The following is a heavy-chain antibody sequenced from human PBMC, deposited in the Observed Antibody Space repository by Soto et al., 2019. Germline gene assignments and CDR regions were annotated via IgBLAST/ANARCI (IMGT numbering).Heavy chain of an antibody. Sequence: GGSLRLSCAASGFTFSSDGMHWVRQAPGKGLEWVAVISYDGSNKYYADSVKGRFTISRDNSKNTLYLQMNSLRAEDTAVYYCANSYGDYDTYYYYYMDVWGKGTTVTVSS. J-gene: IGHJ6*03. CDR2: ISYDGSNK. CDR1: GFTFSSDG. CDR3: ANSYGDYDTYYYYYMDV. V-gene: IGHV3-30*18. D-gene: IGHD4-17*01.